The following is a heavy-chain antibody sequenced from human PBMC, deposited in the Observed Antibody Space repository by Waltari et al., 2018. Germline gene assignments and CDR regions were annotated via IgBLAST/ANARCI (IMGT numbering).Heavy chain of an antibody. CDR3: ARDESKGYFPH. CDR2: ISSSSSTI. CDR1: GFTFSSYS. J-gene: IGHJ1*01. D-gene: IGHD4-4*01. Sequence: EVQLVESGGGLVQPGGSLRLSCAASGFTFSSYSMNWVRQAPGKGLEWVSYISSSSSTIYYADSVKGRFTISRDNAKNSLYLQMNSLRAEDTAVYYCARDESKGYFPHWGQGTLVTVSS. V-gene: IGHV3-48*01.